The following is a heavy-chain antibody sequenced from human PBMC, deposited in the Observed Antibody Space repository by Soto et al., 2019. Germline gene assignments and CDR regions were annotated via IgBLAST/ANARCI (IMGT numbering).Heavy chain of an antibody. D-gene: IGHD3-10*01. CDR1: GGTISSYY. V-gene: IGHV4-59*08. J-gene: IGHJ4*02. CDR3: ARYVLLWFGELTA. CDR2: IYYSGST. Sequence: SETLSLTCTVSGGTISSYYWSWIRQPPGKGLEWIGYIYYSGSTNYNPSLKSRVTISVDTSKNQFSLKLSSVTAADTAVYYCARYVLLWFGELTAWGQGTLVTVSS.